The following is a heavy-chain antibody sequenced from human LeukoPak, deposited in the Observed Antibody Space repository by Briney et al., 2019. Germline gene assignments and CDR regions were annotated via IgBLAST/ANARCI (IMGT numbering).Heavy chain of an antibody. CDR1: GGSISSYY. J-gene: IGHJ4*02. CDR3: AKETDGVVGDY. CDR2: IYYSGST. V-gene: IGHV4-59*01. Sequence: SETLSLTCTVSGGSISSYYWSWIRQPPGKGLEWIGYIYYSGSTNYNPSLKSRVTISVDTSKNQFSLKLSSVTAADTAVYYCAKETDGVVGDYWGQGTLVTVSS. D-gene: IGHD1-26*01.